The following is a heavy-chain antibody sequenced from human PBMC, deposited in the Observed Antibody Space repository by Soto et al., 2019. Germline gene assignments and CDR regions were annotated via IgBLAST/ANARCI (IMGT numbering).Heavy chain of an antibody. CDR2: ITSDGRT. J-gene: IGHJ4*02. V-gene: IGHV3-23*01. Sequence: XGSLRLACAASGFTFSSYAMSWVRQAPGKGLEWVSIITSDGRTYYADSVKGRFTISRDNSKNTVYLQMNSLRAEDTAVYYCAKDYSTVTTDPLSVVLFDYWGQGALVTSPQ. CDR3: AKDYSTVTTDPLSVVLFDY. D-gene: IGHD4-17*01. CDR1: GFTFSSYA.